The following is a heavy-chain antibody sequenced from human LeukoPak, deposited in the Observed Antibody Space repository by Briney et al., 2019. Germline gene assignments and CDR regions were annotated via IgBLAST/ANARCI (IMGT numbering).Heavy chain of an antibody. CDR2: IKEDGSEK. V-gene: IGHV3-7*01. D-gene: IGHD1-26*01. CDR1: GFSFSRYW. Sequence: PGGSLRLSCAPSGFSFSRYWMSWVRQAPGKGLEWVANIKEDGSEKYYVDSVKGRFTISRDNAKNSLYLQMNSLRAEDTAVYYCARLDSARSKGDAFHVWGQGTVVTVSS. J-gene: IGHJ3*01. CDR3: ARLDSARSKGDAFHV.